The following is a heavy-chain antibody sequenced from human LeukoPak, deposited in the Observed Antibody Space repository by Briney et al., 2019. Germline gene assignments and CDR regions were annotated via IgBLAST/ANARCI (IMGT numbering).Heavy chain of an antibody. Sequence: GRSLRLSCAASGFTFSSYGMHWVRQAPGKGLEWGAVISYDGSNKYYADSVKGRFTISRDNSKNTLYLQMNSLRAEDTAVYYCAKARGTMVRGVIRYYYGMDVWGQGTTVTVSS. J-gene: IGHJ6*02. CDR1: GFTFSSYG. CDR3: AKARGTMVRGVIRYYYGMDV. V-gene: IGHV3-30*18. D-gene: IGHD3-10*01. CDR2: ISYDGSNK.